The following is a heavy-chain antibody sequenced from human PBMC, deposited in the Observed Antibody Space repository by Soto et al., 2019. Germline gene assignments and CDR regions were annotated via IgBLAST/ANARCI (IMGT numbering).Heavy chain of an antibody. CDR3: ARGYSYDLYYYYYGMDV. D-gene: IGHD5-18*01. Sequence: GGSLRLSCTASGFTFSDYYMSWIRQAPGKGLEWVSYISSSGSTIYYADSVKGRFTISRDNAKNSLYLQMNSLRAEDTAVYYCARGYSYDLYYYYYGMDVWGQGTTVTV. CDR1: GFTFSDYY. V-gene: IGHV3-11*01. CDR2: ISSSGSTI. J-gene: IGHJ6*02.